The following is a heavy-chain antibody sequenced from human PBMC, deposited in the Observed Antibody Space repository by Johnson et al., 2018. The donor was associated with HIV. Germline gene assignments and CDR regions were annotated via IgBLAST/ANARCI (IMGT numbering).Heavy chain of an antibody. D-gene: IGHD2-2*02. CDR1: GFTFSSYP. Sequence: QVQLVESGGGVVQPGRSPRLACAASGFTFSSYPMHWVRQAPGKGLEWVAVISYDGSNKYYADSVKGRFIIFRDNSKNLTNLQMNSLRAEDTAVYYCATRDRTYRPCAFDIWGQGTMVCVSS. V-gene: IGHV3-30*04. CDR2: ISYDGSNK. CDR3: ATRDRTYRPCAFDI. J-gene: IGHJ3*02.